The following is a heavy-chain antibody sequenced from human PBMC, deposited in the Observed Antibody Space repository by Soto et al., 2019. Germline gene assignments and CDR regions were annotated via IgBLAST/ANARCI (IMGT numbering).Heavy chain of an antibody. D-gene: IGHD3-3*01. Sequence: QVQLVESGGGLVKPGGSLRLSCAASRFTFSDYYMSWIRQAPGKGLEWVSYISSSGSTIYYADSVKGRFTISRDNAKNSLYLQMNSLRAEDTAVYYCARDKEYYDFWSGYTPNDAFDIWGQGTMVTVSS. CDR3: ARDKEYYDFWSGYTPNDAFDI. CDR1: RFTFSDYY. J-gene: IGHJ3*02. CDR2: ISSSGSTI. V-gene: IGHV3-11*01.